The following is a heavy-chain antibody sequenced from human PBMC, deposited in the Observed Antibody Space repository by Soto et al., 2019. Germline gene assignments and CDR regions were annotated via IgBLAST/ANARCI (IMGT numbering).Heavy chain of an antibody. J-gene: IGHJ5*02. V-gene: IGHV4-31*03. Sequence: PSETLSLTCTVSGGSISSGGYYWSWIRQHPGKGLEWIGYIYYSGSTYYNPSLKSRVTISVDTSKNQFSLKPSSVTAADTAVYYCARDGYGGNSDWFDPWGQGTLVTVSS. D-gene: IGHD4-17*01. CDR1: GGSISSGGYY. CDR3: ARDGYGGNSDWFDP. CDR2: IYYSGST.